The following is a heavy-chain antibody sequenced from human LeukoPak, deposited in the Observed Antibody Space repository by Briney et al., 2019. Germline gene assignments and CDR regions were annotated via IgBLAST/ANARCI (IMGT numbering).Heavy chain of an antibody. D-gene: IGHD3-22*01. CDR2: ISAYNGNT. V-gene: IGHV1-18*01. Sequence: ASVKVSCKASGYTFTSYGISWVRQAPGQGLEWMGWISAYNGNTNYAQKLQGRVTTTTDTSTSTAYMELRSLRSDDTAVYYCARGDYYDSSGVIDPWGQGTLVTVSS. CDR1: GYTFTSYG. J-gene: IGHJ5*02. CDR3: ARGDYYDSSGVIDP.